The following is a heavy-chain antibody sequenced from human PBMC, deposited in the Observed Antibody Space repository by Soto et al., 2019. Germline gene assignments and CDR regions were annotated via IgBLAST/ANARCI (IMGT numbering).Heavy chain of an antibody. D-gene: IGHD2-15*01. J-gene: IGHJ6*03. CDR3: ARLRVYCSGGSCYRGPNHNYYMDV. V-gene: IGHV5-51*03. CDR2: IYPGDSDT. CDR1: GYSFTSYW. Sequence: EVQLVQSGAEVKKPGESLKISCKGSGYSFTSYWIGWVRQMPGKGLEWMGIIYPGDSDTRYSPSFQGQVTISADKSISTAYLQWSSLKASDTAMYYCARLRVYCSGGSCYRGPNHNYYMDVWGKGTTVTVSS.